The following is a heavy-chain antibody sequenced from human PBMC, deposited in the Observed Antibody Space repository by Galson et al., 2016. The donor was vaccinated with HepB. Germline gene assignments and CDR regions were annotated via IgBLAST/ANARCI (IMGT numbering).Heavy chain of an antibody. Sequence: SETLSLTCTVSGGSISSGAYHWGWIRQPPGKGLEWIGSISNRGSTPYNPSLKSRITISIDTSKNQFSLNLRAVTASDTAVYYCATHRTGPTGFPFDNWDQGTLVTVSS. CDR3: ATHRTGPTGFPFDN. D-gene: IGHD2-8*02. V-gene: IGHV4-39*01. J-gene: IGHJ4*02. CDR2: ISNRGST. CDR1: GGSISSGAYH.